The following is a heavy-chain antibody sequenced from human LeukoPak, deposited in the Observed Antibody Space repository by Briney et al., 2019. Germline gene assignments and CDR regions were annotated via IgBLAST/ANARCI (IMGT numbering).Heavy chain of an antibody. CDR1: GYTFTGYY. J-gene: IGHJ4*02. CDR2: INPNSGGI. CDR3: ARDLTYYDFWSGYPLAVF. V-gene: IGHV1-2*02. D-gene: IGHD3-3*01. Sequence: ASVKVSCKASGYTFTGYYMHWVRQAPGQGLEWMGWINPNSGGINYAQKFQGRVTMTRDTSISTAYMELSRLRSDDTAVYYCARDLTYYDFWSGYPLAVFWGQGTLVTVSS.